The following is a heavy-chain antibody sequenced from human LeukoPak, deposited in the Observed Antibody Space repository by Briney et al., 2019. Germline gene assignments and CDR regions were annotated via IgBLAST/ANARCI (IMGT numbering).Heavy chain of an antibody. V-gene: IGHV1-18*01. Sequence: ASVKVSCKASGYTFTSYGISWVRQAPGQGLEWMGWISAYNGNTNYAQKLQGRVTMTTDTSTSTAYMELRSLRSDDTAVYYCATSGSLEWLSDLGYWGQGTLVTVSS. CDR1: GYTFTSYG. D-gene: IGHD3-3*01. CDR2: ISAYNGNT. CDR3: ATSGSLEWLSDLGY. J-gene: IGHJ4*02.